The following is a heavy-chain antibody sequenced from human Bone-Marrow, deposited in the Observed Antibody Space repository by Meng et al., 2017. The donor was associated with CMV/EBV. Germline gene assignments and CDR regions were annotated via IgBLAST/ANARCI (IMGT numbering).Heavy chain of an antibody. J-gene: IGHJ3*02. CDR2: ISAYNGNT. CDR3: ARDCGSSSPEYSSGWYRGRGAFDI. V-gene: IGHV1-18*04. CDR1: GYTFTAHY. D-gene: IGHD6-19*01. Sequence: ASVKVSCKASGYTFTAHYFHWVRQAPGQGLEWMGWISAYNGNTNYAQKLQGRVTMTTDTSTSTAYMELRSLRSDDTAVYYCARDCGSSSPEYSSGWYRGRGAFDIWGQGTMVTVSS.